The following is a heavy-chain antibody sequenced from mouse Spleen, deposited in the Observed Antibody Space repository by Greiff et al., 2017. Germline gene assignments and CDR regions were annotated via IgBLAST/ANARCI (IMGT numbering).Heavy chain of an antibody. J-gene: IGHJ3*01. Sequence: EVKLQESGGGLVKPGGSLKLSCAASGFTFSDYGMHWVRQAPEKGLEWVAYISSGSSTIYYADTVKGRFTISRDNAKNTLFLQMTSLRSEDTAMYYCARPAVRAWFAYWGQGTLVTVSA. CDR3: ARPAVRAWFAY. CDR1: GFTFSDYG. D-gene: IGHD1-1*01. V-gene: IGHV5-17*01. CDR2: ISSGSSTI.